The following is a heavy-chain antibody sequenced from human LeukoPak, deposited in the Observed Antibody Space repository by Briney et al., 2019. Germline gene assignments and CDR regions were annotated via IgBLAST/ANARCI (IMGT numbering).Heavy chain of an antibody. CDR3: ARHIRREYSSRFFDY. CDR2: IYYSGST. J-gene: IGHJ4*02. CDR1: GGSISSSSYY. V-gene: IGHV4-39*01. D-gene: IGHD6-13*01. Sequence: PSETLSLTCTVSGGSISSSSYYRGWIRQPPGKGLEWIGSIYYSGSTYYNPSLKSRVTISVDTSKNQFSLKLSSVTAADTAVYYCARHIRREYSSRFFDYWGQGTLVTVSS.